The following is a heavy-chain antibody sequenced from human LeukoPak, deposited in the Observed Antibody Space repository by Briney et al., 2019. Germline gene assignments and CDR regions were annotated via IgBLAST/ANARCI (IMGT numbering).Heavy chain of an antibody. Sequence: SETLSLTCTVSGGSISTYYWSWIRQSPGKGLGWIGYMSYSGNSNYSPSLESRVTVSVDTSKNQFSLKLTSVTAADTAVYYCARNGGGWSFDYWGQGTLVTVSS. CDR2: MSYSGNS. V-gene: IGHV4-59*08. J-gene: IGHJ4*02. CDR3: ARNGGGWSFDY. D-gene: IGHD6-19*01. CDR1: GGSISTYY.